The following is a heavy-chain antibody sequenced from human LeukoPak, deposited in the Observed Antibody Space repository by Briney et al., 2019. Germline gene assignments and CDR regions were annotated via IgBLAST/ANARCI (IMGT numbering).Heavy chain of an antibody. CDR2: ISYDGSNK. D-gene: IGHD2-15*01. CDR3: AGSITLGDIPMPSNYYYYMDV. J-gene: IGHJ6*03. CDR1: GISFSNYG. V-gene: IGHV3-30-3*01. Sequence: GGSLRLSCAASGISFSNYGTHWVRQAPGKGLEWVAVISYDGSNKYFGDSVKGRFTISRDNSKNTLYLQMNGLRPEDTALYYCAGSITLGDIPMPSNYYYYMDVWGKGTTVSVSS.